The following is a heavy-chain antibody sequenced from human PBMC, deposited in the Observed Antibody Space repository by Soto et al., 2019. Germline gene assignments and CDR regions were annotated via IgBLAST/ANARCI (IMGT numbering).Heavy chain of an antibody. V-gene: IGHV1-46*01. Sequence: ASVKVSCKASGYTFTSYYMHWVRQAPGQGLEWMGIINPSGGSTSYAQKFQGRVTMTRDTSTSTVYMELSSLRSEDTAVYYCARDQAMRSAAMVSYYYGMDVWGQGTTVTVPS. D-gene: IGHD5-18*01. CDR3: ARDQAMRSAAMVSYYYGMDV. CDR2: INPSGGST. J-gene: IGHJ6*02. CDR1: GYTFTSYY.